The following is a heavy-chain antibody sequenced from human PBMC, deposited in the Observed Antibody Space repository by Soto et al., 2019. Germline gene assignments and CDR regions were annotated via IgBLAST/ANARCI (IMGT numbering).Heavy chain of an antibody. CDR2: ITSDGKKT. Sequence: QVQLVESGGRVVQTGTSLRLSCVASGFSFASFAMHWGRQTPGGGPEWVASITSDGKKTYYADFAKGRVTISRDNAKNSIFLEMHRPGHEDTAVYFCARDPGSDFWSGVFDPWGQGTVVSVSS. D-gene: IGHD3-3*01. CDR3: ARDPGSDFWSGVFDP. V-gene: IGHV3-30*04. J-gene: IGHJ5*02. CDR1: GFSFASFA.